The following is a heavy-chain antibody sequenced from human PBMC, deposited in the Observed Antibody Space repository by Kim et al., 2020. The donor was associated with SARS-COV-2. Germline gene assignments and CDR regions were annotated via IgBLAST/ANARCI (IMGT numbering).Heavy chain of an antibody. CDR3: ARSKVAVRSHWFDP. D-gene: IGHD6-19*01. CDR2: IHYSGKT. V-gene: IGHV4-31*03. CDR1: GDSISADTYY. Sequence: SQTLSLTCTVPGDSISADTYYWAWIRQVPGKGLEWIGFIHYSGKTFYNASLRSRVTISVDTSKNLFTLKLSSVTAADTAMFFCARSKVAVRSHWFDPWGQ. J-gene: IGHJ5*02.